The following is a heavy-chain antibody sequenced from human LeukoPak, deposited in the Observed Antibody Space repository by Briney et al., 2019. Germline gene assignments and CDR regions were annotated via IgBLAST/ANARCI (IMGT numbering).Heavy chain of an antibody. CDR1: GASISSGSYY. J-gene: IGHJ4*02. Sequence: PSQTLSLTCTVSGASISSGSYYWGWLRQPAGKGLEWIGRIYTSGSTNYNPSLKSRVTISVDTSKNQFSLKLSSVTAADTAVYYCARDPLFDYWGQGTLVTVSS. V-gene: IGHV4-61*02. CDR3: ARDPLFDY. CDR2: IYTSGST.